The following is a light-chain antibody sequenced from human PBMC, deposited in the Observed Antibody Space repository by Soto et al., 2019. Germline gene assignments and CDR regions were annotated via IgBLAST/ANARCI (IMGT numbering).Light chain of an antibody. V-gene: IGLV2-14*01. CDR2: EVT. CDR3: SSYTTSSVWM. CDR1: SNDVGGYNY. Sequence: QSALTQPASVSGSPGQSITISCTGTSNDVGGYNYVSWYQQHPGKAPKLMISEVTNWPSGVSNRFSGSKSGNTASLTISGLQAEDEADYYCSSYTTSSVWMFGGGTKVTVL. J-gene: IGLJ3*02.